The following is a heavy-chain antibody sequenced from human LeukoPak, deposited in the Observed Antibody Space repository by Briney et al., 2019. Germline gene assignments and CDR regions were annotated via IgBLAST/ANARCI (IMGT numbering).Heavy chain of an antibody. CDR3: ARDVRWYEFVY. V-gene: IGHV1-2*02. CDR1: GYTFTGYY. J-gene: IGHJ4*02. CDR2: SNLNSGGT. Sequence: GASVKVSCSASGYTFTGYYIHWGRQAPGQGLGWVGGSNLNSGGTNYAQNFQGRVTMTRHTSISTAYMELSRLRSDDTAVYCCARDVRWYEFVYWGERTLVTVSS. D-gene: IGHD2-15*01.